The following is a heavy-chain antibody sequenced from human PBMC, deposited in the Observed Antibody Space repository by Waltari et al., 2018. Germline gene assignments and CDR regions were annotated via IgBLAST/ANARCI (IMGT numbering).Heavy chain of an antibody. D-gene: IGHD3-3*02. CDR2: SIPIVGTA. CDR3: ARGPRGAFWQFDP. CDR1: GGTFSSYA. J-gene: IGHJ5*02. V-gene: IGHV1-69*01. Sequence: QVQLVQSGAEVKKPGSSVKVSCKASGGTFSSYALSWVRQAPGQGLEWMGGSIPIVGTANYAQKFQGRVTITADESTSTAYMELSSLRSEDTAVYYCARGPRGAFWQFDPWGQGTLVTVSS.